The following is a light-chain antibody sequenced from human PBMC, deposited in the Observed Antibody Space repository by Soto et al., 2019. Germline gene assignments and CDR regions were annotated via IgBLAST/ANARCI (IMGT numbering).Light chain of an antibody. CDR1: QSVSTF. CDR3: LQLYNFSWT. J-gene: IGKJ1*01. V-gene: IGKV3-11*01. Sequence: EIVLTQSPATLSLSPGGRATLSCRASQSVSTFLAWFQQKPGQAPRLLIYDASNRATGIPARFSGSGSGTDFTLTISRLQPEDFATYYCLQLYNFSWTFGQGTKVDIK. CDR2: DAS.